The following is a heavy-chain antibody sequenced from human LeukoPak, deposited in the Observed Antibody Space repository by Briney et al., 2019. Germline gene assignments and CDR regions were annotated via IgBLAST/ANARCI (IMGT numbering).Heavy chain of an antibody. J-gene: IGHJ4*02. CDR1: GASINSFY. CDR3: ARSRDGYNHFDY. CDR2: ISYSGST. Sequence: SETLSLTCTVSGASINSFYWSWIRQPPGKGLEWIGYISYSGSTNYNPSLKSRVTISLETSQNQFSLRLSSVIAADTAVYYCARSRDGYNHFDYWGQGTLVTVSS. V-gene: IGHV4-59*08. D-gene: IGHD5-24*01.